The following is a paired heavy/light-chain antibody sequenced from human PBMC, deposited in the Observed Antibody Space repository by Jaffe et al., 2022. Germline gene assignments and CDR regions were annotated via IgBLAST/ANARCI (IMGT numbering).Light chain of an antibody. J-gene: IGKJ4*01. Sequence: EIVMTQSPATLSVSPGERATLSCRASQSVSSNLAWYQQKPGQAPRLLIYGASTRATGIPARFSGSGSGTEFTLTISSLQSEDFAVYYCQQYNNWPPALTFGGGTKVEIK. CDR3: QQYNNWPPALT. V-gene: IGKV3-15*01. CDR1: QSVSSN. CDR2: GAS.
Heavy chain of an antibody. CDR1: GYTFTSYD. CDR2: MNPNSGNT. CDR3: ARGQGDLEYSSSSRMYYYYYMDV. D-gene: IGHD6-6*01. V-gene: IGHV1-8*01. J-gene: IGHJ6*03. Sequence: QVQLVQSGAEVKKPGASVKVSCKASGYTFTSYDINWVRQATGQGLEWMGWMNPNSGNTGYAQKFQGRVTMTRNTSISTAYMELSSLRSEDTAVYYCARGQGDLEYSSSSRMYYYYYMDVWGKGTTVTVSS.